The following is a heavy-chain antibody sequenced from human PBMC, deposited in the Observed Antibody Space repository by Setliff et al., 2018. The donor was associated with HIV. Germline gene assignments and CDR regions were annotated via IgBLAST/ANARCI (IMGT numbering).Heavy chain of an antibody. J-gene: IGHJ4*02. CDR2: INHSGST. D-gene: IGHD3-3*01. V-gene: IGHV4-28*01. CDR1: GGSISTSNW. CDR3: ASLITYYDFWSGYYSPIGFDH. Sequence: SETLSLTCTVSGGSISTSNWWGWIRQTPGKGLEWIGYINHSGSTNYNPSLKSRVTISVDTSKNQFSLKLSSVTAADTAVYYCASLITYYDFWSGYYSPIGFDHWGQGTLVTVSS.